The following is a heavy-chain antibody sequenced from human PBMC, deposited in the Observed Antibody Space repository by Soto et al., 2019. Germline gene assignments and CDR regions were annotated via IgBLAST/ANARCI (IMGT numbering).Heavy chain of an antibody. CDR2: IYTSGST. CDR1: GGSISSYY. Sequence: SETLSLTCTVSGGSISSYYWIWIRHPAGKGLEWIVRIYTSGSTNYNPSLKSRVTMSVDTSKNQFSLKLSSVTAADTAVYYCARGGAAAGTYYYYYGMDVWGQGTTVTVSS. D-gene: IGHD6-13*01. V-gene: IGHV4-4*07. CDR3: ARGGAAAGTYYYYYGMDV. J-gene: IGHJ6*02.